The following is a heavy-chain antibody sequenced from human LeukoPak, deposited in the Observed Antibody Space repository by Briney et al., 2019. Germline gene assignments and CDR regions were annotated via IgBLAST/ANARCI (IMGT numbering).Heavy chain of an antibody. D-gene: IGHD1-26*01. J-gene: IGHJ1*01. Sequence: ASVKVSCKASGYTFTSHGITWVRQAPGQGLEWMGWISAYNGNTNYAQKLQGRVTVTTDTSTSTAYMELRSLRSDDTAVYYGARGFGSYFYFQLWGQGTLVIVSS. V-gene: IGHV1-18*01. CDR1: GYTFTSHG. CDR2: ISAYNGNT. CDR3: ARGFGSYFYFQL.